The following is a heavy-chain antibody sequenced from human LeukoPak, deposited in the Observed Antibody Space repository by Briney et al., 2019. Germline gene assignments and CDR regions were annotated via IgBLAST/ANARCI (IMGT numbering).Heavy chain of an antibody. Sequence: GESLKISCKGSGYSFTSYWIGWVRQMPGKGLEWMGIIYPGDSATRYSPSFQGQVTISADKSISTAYLQWSSLKASDTAMYYCARRRDLYSGSYYPFDYWGQGTLVTVSS. V-gene: IGHV5-51*01. CDR2: IYPGDSAT. J-gene: IGHJ4*02. CDR3: ARRRDLYSGSYYPFDY. D-gene: IGHD1-26*01. CDR1: GYSFTSYW.